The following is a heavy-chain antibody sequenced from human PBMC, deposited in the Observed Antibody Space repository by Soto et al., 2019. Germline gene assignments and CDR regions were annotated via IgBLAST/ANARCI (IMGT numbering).Heavy chain of an antibody. CDR1: GYTFTSYA. J-gene: IGHJ4*02. CDR3: ARRDTSGFLRYFDN. Sequence: ASVKVSCKASGYTFTSYAMHWVRQAPGQRLEWMGWINAGNGNTKYSQKFRGKVTITADKSTGTAYMELSSLRSEDTALYYCARRDTSGFLRYFDNWGQGTQVTVSS. V-gene: IGHV1-3*01. D-gene: IGHD3-3*01. CDR2: INAGNGNT.